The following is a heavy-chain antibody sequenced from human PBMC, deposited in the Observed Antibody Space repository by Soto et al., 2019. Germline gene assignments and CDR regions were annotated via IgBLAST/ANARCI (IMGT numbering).Heavy chain of an antibody. V-gene: IGHV1-24*01. Sequence: ASVKVSCKVSGYTLTELSMHWVRQAPGKGLEWMGGFDPEDGETIYAKKFQGRVTMTEDTSTDTAYMELSSLRSEDTAVYYCATDITPRTQNAFDIWGQGTMVTVSS. J-gene: IGHJ3*02. CDR1: GYTLTELS. CDR3: ATDITPRTQNAFDI. CDR2: FDPEDGET.